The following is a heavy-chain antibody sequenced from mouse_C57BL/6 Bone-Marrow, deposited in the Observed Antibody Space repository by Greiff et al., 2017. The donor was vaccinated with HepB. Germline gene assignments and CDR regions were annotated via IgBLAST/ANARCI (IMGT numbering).Heavy chain of an antibody. Sequence: EVMLVESGGGLVQPGGSLKLSCAASGFTFSDYYMYWVRQTPEKRLEWVAYISNGGGSTYYPDTVKGRFTISRDNAKNTLYLQMSRLKSEDTAMYYCARQGLYYYGSSAWFAYWGQGTLVTVSA. CDR1: GFTFSDYY. CDR2: ISNGGGST. CDR3: ARQGLYYYGSSAWFAY. V-gene: IGHV5-12*01. D-gene: IGHD1-1*01. J-gene: IGHJ3*01.